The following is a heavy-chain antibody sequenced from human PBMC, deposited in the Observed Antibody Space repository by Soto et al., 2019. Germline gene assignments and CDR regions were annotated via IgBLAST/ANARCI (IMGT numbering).Heavy chain of an antibody. CDR2: VIPIFGTA. J-gene: IGHJ4*01. V-gene: IGHV1-69*13. Sequence: ASVKVSCKASGGTFSSYAISWVRQAPGQGLEWMGGVIPIFGTANYAQKFQGRVTITADESTSTAYMELSSLRSEDTAVYYCARVVGRWLQFPPTNGPNDYWG. CDR1: GGTFSSYA. CDR3: ARVVGRWLQFPPTNGPNDY. D-gene: IGHD5-12*01.